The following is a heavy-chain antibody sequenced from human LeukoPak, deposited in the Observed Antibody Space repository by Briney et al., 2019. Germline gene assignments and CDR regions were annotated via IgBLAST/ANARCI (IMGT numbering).Heavy chain of an antibody. CDR3: ARGGSEYQLLNWFDP. V-gene: IGHV1-69*06. Sequence: SVKVSCKASGGTFSSYAISWVRQAPGQGLEWMGGIIPIFGTANYAQKFQGRVTITADKSTSTAYMELGSLRSEDTAVYYCARGGSEYQLLNWFDPWGQGTLVTVSS. CDR2: IIPIFGTA. D-gene: IGHD2-2*01. J-gene: IGHJ5*02. CDR1: GGTFSSYA.